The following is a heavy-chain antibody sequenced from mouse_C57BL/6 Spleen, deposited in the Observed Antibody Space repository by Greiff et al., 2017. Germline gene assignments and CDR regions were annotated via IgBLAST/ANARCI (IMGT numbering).Heavy chain of an antibody. J-gene: IGHJ2*01. CDR1: GFTFSSYP. CDR2: IRSGGDYI. Sequence: EVKLMESGEGLVKPGGSLKLSCAASGFTFSSYPMSWVRQTQEKRLEWVAYIRSGGDYIYYADSVKGRFTISRENARNTLYLQMSSLKSEDTAMYYCTSAAGGEYFDYWGQGTTLTVSS. CDR3: TSAAGGEYFDY. V-gene: IGHV5-9-1*02.